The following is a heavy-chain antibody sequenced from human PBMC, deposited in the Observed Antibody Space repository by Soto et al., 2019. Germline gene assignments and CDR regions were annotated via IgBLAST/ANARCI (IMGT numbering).Heavy chain of an antibody. CDR1: GFTFDDYA. CDR2: ISWNSGSI. CDR3: AKAYYGDYAEYFQH. J-gene: IGHJ1*01. Sequence: EVQLVESGGGLVQPGRSLRLSCAASGFTFDDYAMHWVRQAPGKGLEWVSGISWNSGSIGYADSVKGRFTISRDNAKNSLYLQMNSLRAEDTALYYCAKAYYGDYAEYFQHWGQGTLVTVSS. V-gene: IGHV3-9*01. D-gene: IGHD4-17*01.